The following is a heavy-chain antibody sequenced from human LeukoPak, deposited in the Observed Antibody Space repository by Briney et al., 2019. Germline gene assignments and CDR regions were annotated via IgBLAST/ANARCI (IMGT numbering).Heavy chain of an antibody. V-gene: IGHV1-2*02. D-gene: IGHD2-2*01. Sequence: ASVKVSCKASGYTFTGYYIHWVRQAPGQGLEWMGWINPSSGGTNYAQKFQGRVTMTRDTSISTAYMELSRLRSDDTALYYCARDVGEYCSSTNCYASEYWGQGTLVTVSS. CDR3: ARDVGEYCSSTNCYASEY. CDR1: GYTFTGYY. J-gene: IGHJ4*02. CDR2: INPSSGGT.